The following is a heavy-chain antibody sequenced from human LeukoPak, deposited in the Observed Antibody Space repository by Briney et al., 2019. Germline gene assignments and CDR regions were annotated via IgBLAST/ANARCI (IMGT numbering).Heavy chain of an antibody. CDR2: INPNSGGT. CDR3: ASTRDDNNLHATYYYYFVY. V-gene: IGHV1-2*02. CDR1: GYTFTGYC. J-gene: IGHJ4*02. Sequence: GASVKVSCKASGYTFTGYCMHWVRQAPGQGLEWMGWINPNSGGTRFAQKFQGRLAMTRDTSISTAYMELSRLTSDDTAEYYCASTRDDNNLHATYYYYFVYWGQGTLVTVSS. D-gene: IGHD2-15*01.